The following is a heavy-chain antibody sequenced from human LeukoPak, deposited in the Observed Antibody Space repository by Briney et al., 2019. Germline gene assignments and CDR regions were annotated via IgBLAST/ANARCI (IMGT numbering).Heavy chain of an antibody. D-gene: IGHD4-11*01. CDR3: AREGDYKVGHYYYGLDV. V-gene: IGHV6-1*01. J-gene: IGHJ6*02. CDR2: TYYRSKWYN. Sequence: PSQTLSITCAISGDSFSSNSAAWNWIRQSPSRGLKWLGRTYYRSKWYNDYAVSAKSRITINPDTSKNQFSLHLSSVTPEDTAVYYCAREGDYKVGHYYYGLDVWGQGTTVNVSS. CDR1: GDSFSSNSAA.